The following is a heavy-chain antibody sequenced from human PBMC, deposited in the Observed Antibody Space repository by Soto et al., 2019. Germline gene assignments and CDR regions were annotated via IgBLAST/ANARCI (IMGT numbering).Heavy chain of an antibody. V-gene: IGHV4-30-2*01. CDR3: ASVWALSGGFDP. CDR2: IYHSGST. CDR1: GGSISSGGYS. D-gene: IGHD2-15*01. Sequence: QLQLQESGSGLVKPSQTLSLTCAVSGGSISSGGYSWSWIRQPPGKGLEWIGYIYHSGSTYYNPSLTSRVTTSVDRSKNQFSLKLSSVTAADTAVYYCASVWALSGGFDPWGQGTLVTVSS. J-gene: IGHJ5*02.